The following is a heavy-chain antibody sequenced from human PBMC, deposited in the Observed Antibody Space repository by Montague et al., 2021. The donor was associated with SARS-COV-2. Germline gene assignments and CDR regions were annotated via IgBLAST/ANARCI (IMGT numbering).Heavy chain of an antibody. CDR1: GGSISDSNYL. CDR2: IHYSGT. Sequence: SETLSLTCTVSGGSISDSNYLWGWIRQPPGKGLEWIGDIHYSGTYYNPSPRSRVTMSRDLSENQFSLRLRSVTAADTALYYCARSLISASGTGSNFDSWGQGTLVAVSS. J-gene: IGHJ4*02. D-gene: IGHD6-13*01. V-gene: IGHV4-39*07. CDR3: ARSLISASGTGSNFDS.